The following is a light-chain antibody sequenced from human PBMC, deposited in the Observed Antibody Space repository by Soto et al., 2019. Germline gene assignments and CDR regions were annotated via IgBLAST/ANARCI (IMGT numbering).Light chain of an antibody. J-gene: IGLJ3*02. CDR2: STD. V-gene: IGLV8-61*01. CDR1: TGSVSTSYY. Sequence: QTVVTQEPSFSVSPGGTVTLTCGLSTGSVSTSYYPGWFQQTPGQAPRTLIYSTDTRSSGVPDRFSGSILGNRAALTITGAQADDESDYYCVLFMGGAIPWVFGVGTKLTVL. CDR3: VLFMGGAIPWV.